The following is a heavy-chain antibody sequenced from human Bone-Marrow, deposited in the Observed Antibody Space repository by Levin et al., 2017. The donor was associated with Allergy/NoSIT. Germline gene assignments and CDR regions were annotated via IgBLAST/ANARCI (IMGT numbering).Heavy chain of an antibody. CDR3: ARSVNGLDN. V-gene: IGHV4-34*01. Sequence: SQTLSLTCAVYGASFSDYYWGWIRQPPGKGLEWIGEINHSGSTNYNPSLKSRVTISVDMSKNQFSLILTSETAADTAMYYCARSVNGLDNWGQGTLITVSS. D-gene: IGHD2-8*01. J-gene: IGHJ4*02. CDR2: INHSGST. CDR1: GASFSDYY.